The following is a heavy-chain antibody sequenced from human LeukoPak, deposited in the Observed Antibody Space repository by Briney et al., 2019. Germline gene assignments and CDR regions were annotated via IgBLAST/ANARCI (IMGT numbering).Heavy chain of an antibody. J-gene: IGHJ6*03. D-gene: IGHD2-2*01. CDR2: INPNSGGT. CDR3: ARATTQFYCSSTSCSHYYYYYMDV. CDR1: GYTFTGYY. V-gene: IGHV1-2*02. Sequence: ASVKVSCKASGYTFTGYYMHWVRQAPGQGLEWMGWINPNSGGTNYAQKFQGRVTMTRDTSISTAYMELSRLRSDDTAVYYCARATTQFYCSSTSCSHYYYYYMDVWDKGTTVTVSS.